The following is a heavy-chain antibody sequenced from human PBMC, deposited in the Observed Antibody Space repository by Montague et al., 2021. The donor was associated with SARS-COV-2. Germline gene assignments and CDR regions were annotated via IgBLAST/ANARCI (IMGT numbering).Heavy chain of an antibody. D-gene: IGHD1-7*01. Sequence: CAISGDSVSRNNPAWNWIRQSPSRGPEWLGRTYYGSSWNTDYAVSVKSRITISPDTSKNQFSLHLNSVTPEDTAVYYCARGWNYAFDIWSQGTMVTVSP. CDR1: GDSVSRNNPA. CDR3: ARGWNYAFDI. V-gene: IGHV6-1*01. J-gene: IGHJ3*02. CDR2: TYYGSSWNT.